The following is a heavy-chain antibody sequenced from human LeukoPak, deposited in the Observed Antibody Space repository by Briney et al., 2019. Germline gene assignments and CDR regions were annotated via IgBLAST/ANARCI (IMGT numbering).Heavy chain of an antibody. J-gene: IGHJ3*02. D-gene: IGHD3-3*01. Sequence: ASVKVSCKASGYTFTGYYMHWVRQAPGQGLEGMGWINPNSGGTNYAQKFQGRVTMTRDTSISTAYMELSRLRSDDTAVYYCARSYYDFWSGYYTGGAFDIWGQGTMVTVSS. CDR3: ARSYYDFWSGYYTGGAFDI. CDR2: INPNSGGT. CDR1: GYTFTGYY. V-gene: IGHV1-2*02.